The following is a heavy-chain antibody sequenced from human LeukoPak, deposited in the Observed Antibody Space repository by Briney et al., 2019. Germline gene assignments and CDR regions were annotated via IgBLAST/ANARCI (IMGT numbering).Heavy chain of an antibody. CDR1: GFTFSIYW. J-gene: IGHJ4*02. D-gene: IGHD2-15*01. CDR2: IKHDGSEK. Sequence: GGSLRLSCAASGFTFSIYWMSWLRQAPGKRLEWVANIKHDGSEKYYVDSVKGRFTISRDNAKNSLYLQMNSLRAEDTALYYCARYFSGGSCFDYWGQGTLVTVSS. CDR3: ARYFSGGSCFDY. V-gene: IGHV3-7*03.